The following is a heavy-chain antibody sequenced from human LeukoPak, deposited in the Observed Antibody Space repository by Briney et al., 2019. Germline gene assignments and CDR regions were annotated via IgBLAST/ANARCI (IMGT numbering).Heavy chain of an antibody. J-gene: IGHJ4*02. CDR2: INPNSGGT. Sequence: GASVKVSCKASGYTFTGYYMHWVRQAPGQGLEWMGRINPNSGGTNYAQRFQGRVTMTRDTSISTAYMELGSLRSDDTAVYYCARKSGYSGYDWDFDYWGQGTLVTVSS. CDR3: ARKSGYSGYDWDFDY. CDR1: GYTFTGYY. V-gene: IGHV1-2*06. D-gene: IGHD5-12*01.